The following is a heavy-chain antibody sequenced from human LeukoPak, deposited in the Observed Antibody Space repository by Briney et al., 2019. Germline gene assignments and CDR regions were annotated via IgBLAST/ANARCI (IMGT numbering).Heavy chain of an antibody. Sequence: GGSLRLSCAASGFTFSSYAMHWVRQAPGKGLEWVAVISYDGSNKYYADSVKGRFTISRDNSKNTLYLQMNSLRAEDTAVYYCARIPRDGCNFPLQHWGQGTLVTVSS. CDR3: ARIPRDGCNFPLQH. CDR2: ISYDGSNK. CDR1: GFTFSSYA. D-gene: IGHD5-24*01. V-gene: IGHV3-30*04. J-gene: IGHJ1*01.